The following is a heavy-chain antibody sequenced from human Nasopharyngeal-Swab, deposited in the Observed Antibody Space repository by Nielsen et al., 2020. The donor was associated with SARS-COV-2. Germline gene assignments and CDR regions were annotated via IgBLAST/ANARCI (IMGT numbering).Heavy chain of an antibody. CDR3: AKDKRQPRPGDYEGWWGFDY. CDR1: GFTFSSYG. Sequence: GESLKISCAASGFTFSSYGMHWVRQAPGKGLEWVAVISYDGSNKYYADSVKGRFTISRDNSKNTLYLQMNSLRAEDTAVYYCAKDKRQPRPGDYEGWWGFDYWGQGTLVTVSS. CDR2: ISYDGSNK. V-gene: IGHV3-30*18. J-gene: IGHJ4*02. D-gene: IGHD4-17*01.